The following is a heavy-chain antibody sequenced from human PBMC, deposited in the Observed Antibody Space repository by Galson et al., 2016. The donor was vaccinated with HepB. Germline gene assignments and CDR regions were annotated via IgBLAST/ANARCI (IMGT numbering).Heavy chain of an antibody. CDR1: GFIFSSYS. J-gene: IGHJ6*02. CDR3: ARARYSSSFSGMDV. CDR2: ISSSSNYI. D-gene: IGHD6-13*01. V-gene: IGHV3-21*01. Sequence: SLRLSCAASGFIFSSYSMNWVRQAPGKGLEWVPSISSSSNYIYYADSVKGRFTISRDNAKNSLYLQMNSLRAEDTAVYYCARARYSSSFSGMDVWGQGTTVTVSS.